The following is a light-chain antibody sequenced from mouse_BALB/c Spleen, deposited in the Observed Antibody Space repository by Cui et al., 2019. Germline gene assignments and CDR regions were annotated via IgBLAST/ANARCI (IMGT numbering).Light chain of an antibody. V-gene: IGKV4-80*01. CDR2: STS. CDR3: HQWSSYPWT. Sequence: QIVLTQSPAIMSASLGEEITLTCSASSSVSYMHWYQQKSGTSPKLLIHSTSNLASGVLSRFSGSGSGTFYSLTISSVEAEDAADYYCHQWSSYPWTFGGGTKLEIK. J-gene: IGKJ1*01. CDR1: SSVSY.